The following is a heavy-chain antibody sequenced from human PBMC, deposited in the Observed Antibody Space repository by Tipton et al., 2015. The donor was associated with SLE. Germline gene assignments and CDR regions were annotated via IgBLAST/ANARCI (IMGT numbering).Heavy chain of an antibody. CDR2: IYSGGST. CDR3: ARASRSIGDSSGWYAFDY. CDR1: GFTFSSYG. J-gene: IGHJ4*02. V-gene: IGHV3-53*04. D-gene: IGHD6-19*01. Sequence: GSLRLSCAASGFTFSSYGMHWVRQAPGKGLEWVAVIYSGGSTYYADSVKGRFTISRHNSKNTLYLQMNSLRAEDTAVYYCARASRSIGDSSGWYAFDYWGQGTLVTVSS.